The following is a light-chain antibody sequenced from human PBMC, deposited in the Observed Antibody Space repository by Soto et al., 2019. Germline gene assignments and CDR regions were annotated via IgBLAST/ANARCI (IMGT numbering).Light chain of an antibody. CDR2: EVS. J-gene: IGLJ2*01. CDR3: SSYTSSSSVV. CDR1: SSDVGGYNY. Sequence: QSVLTHPASVSGSPGQSITISCTGTSSDVGGYNYVSWYQQHPGKAPKLMIYEVSNRPSGVSNRFSGSKSGNTASLTISGLHAEDEADYYCSSYTSSSSVVFGGGTKLTVL. V-gene: IGLV2-14*01.